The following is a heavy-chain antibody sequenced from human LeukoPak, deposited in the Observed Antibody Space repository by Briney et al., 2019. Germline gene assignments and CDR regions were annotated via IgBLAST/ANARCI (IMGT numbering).Heavy chain of an antibody. CDR2: IYYSGST. D-gene: IGHD3-10*01. Sequence: SETLSLTCTVSGGSISSSSYYWGWIRQPPGKGLEWIGRIYYSGSTYYNPSLKSRVTISVDTSKNQFSLKLSSVTAADTAVYYRARHVLYGSGSNWFDPWGQGTLVTVSS. CDR1: GGSISSSSYY. J-gene: IGHJ5*02. V-gene: IGHV4-39*01. CDR3: ARHVLYGSGSNWFDP.